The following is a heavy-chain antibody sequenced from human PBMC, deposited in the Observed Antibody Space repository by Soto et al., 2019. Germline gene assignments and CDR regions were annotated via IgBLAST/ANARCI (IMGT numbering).Heavy chain of an antibody. CDR2: INSDGSST. J-gene: IGHJ4*02. CDR3: ARDPGTGYYDSSGYYYD. D-gene: IGHD3-22*01. CDR1: GFTLSSYW. Sequence: GSLRLSCAAPGFTLSSYWMHWVRQAPGKGLVWVSRINSDGSSTSYADSVKGRFTISRDNAKNTLYLQMNSLRAEDTAVYYCARDPGTGYYDSSGYYYDWGQGTLVTVSS. V-gene: IGHV3-74*01.